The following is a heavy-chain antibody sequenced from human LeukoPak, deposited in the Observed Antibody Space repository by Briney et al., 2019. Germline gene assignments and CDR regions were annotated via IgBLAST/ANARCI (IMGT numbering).Heavy chain of an antibody. J-gene: IGHJ4*02. D-gene: IGHD2-21*02. CDR3: ARSRLDIVVVTAIDY. Sequence: ASVKVSCKASGYTFTGYYMHWVRQAPGQGLEWMGWINPNSGGTNYAQKFQGRVTMTRDTSISTAYMELSRLRSDDTAVYYCARSRLDIVVVTAIDYWGEGTLVTASS. CDR1: GYTFTGYY. V-gene: IGHV1-2*02. CDR2: INPNSGGT.